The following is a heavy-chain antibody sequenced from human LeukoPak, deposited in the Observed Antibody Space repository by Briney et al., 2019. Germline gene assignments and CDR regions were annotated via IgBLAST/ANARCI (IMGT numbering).Heavy chain of an antibody. V-gene: IGHV4-34*01. CDR1: GGSFSGHH. D-gene: IGHD2-2*01. CDR2: INHSGST. CDR3: ARYADRLFHFDS. Sequence: SETLSLTCAVYGGSFSGHHWTWIRQPPGKGLEWIGYINHSGSTTYNPSLKSRVTISVDTSKNQFSLKLDSVTAADTAVYYCARYADRLFHFDSWGQGTLVTLSS. J-gene: IGHJ4*02.